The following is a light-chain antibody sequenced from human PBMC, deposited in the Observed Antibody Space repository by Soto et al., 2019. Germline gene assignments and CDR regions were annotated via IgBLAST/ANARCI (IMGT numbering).Light chain of an antibody. J-gene: IGKJ1*01. CDR1: QSVSSY. CDR3: QQRSNWPWT. CDR2: DAS. V-gene: IGKV3-11*01. Sequence: EIVLTQSPATLSLSPGEIATLSCTARQSVSSYLAWYQQKRGQAPRLLIYDASSRATGIPARFSGSGSGTDFTLTISSLEPEDFAVYFCQQRSNWPWTFGQGTKVEIK.